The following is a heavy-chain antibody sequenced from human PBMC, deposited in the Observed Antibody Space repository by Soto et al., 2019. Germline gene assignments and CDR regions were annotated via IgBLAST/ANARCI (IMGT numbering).Heavy chain of an antibody. Sequence: QVQLVESGGGVVQPGRSLRLSCAASGFTFSSYAMHWVRQAPGKGLEWVAVISYDGSNKYYADSVKGRFTISRDNSKNTLYLQMNSLRAEDTAVYYCARSALYDSSGYYYDRPFDYWGQGTLLTVSS. D-gene: IGHD3-22*01. J-gene: IGHJ4*02. CDR3: ARSALYDSSGYYYDRPFDY. CDR2: ISYDGSNK. CDR1: GFTFSSYA. V-gene: IGHV3-30-3*01.